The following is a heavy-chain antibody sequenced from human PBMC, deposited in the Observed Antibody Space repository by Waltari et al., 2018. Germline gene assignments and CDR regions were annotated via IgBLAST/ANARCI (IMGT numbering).Heavy chain of an antibody. Sequence: QVQLVESGGGVVQPGRSLRLSCAASGFTFSSYGMHWVRQAPGKGREWVAVIWYDGSNKYYADSVKGRFTISRDNSKNTLYLQMNGLRAEDTAVYYCAKDSYDSSGTPDVWGQGTLVTVSS. V-gene: IGHV3-33*06. CDR2: IWYDGSNK. D-gene: IGHD3-22*01. CDR1: GFTFSSYG. CDR3: AKDSYDSSGTPDV. J-gene: IGHJ4*02.